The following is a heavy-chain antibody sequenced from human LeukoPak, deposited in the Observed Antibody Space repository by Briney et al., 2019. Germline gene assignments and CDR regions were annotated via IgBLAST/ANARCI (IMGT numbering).Heavy chain of an antibody. CDR2: ISTFNGYT. D-gene: IGHD3-16*01. CDR1: GYIFTSNS. Sequence: ASVRVSCKPSGYIFTSNSITWERQAPGQQLEWMGWISTFNGYTKYAQNLQGRITMTRDTSTRTVYLEMRNLRSDDTAVYFCARGEFYYDLWGQGTLVTVSS. J-gene: IGHJ4*02. V-gene: IGHV1-18*04. CDR3: ARGEFYYDL.